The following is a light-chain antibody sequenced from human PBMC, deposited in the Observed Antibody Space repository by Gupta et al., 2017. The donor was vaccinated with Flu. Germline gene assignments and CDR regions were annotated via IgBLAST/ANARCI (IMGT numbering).Light chain of an antibody. CDR3: QSVDSGGTCFV. J-gene: IGLJ3*02. Sequence: GQTTTITCSGDALANNFAYWYQQRPGQAPLLLIYKDTERPSKIPARFSGSSSGTTATLTISAVQAEDEADYYCQSVDSGGTCFVFGGGTKMTVL. CDR2: KDT. CDR1: ALANNF. V-gene: IGLV3-25*03.